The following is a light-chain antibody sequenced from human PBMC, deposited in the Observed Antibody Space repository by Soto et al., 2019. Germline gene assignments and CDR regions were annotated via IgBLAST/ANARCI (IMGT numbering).Light chain of an antibody. J-gene: IGKJ4*01. V-gene: IGKV4-1*01. CDR1: QSVLYRSNNKNY. CDR2: GAS. Sequence: DIVMTQSPDSLAASLGERATINCKSSQSVLYRSNNKNYLAWYQQRPGQPPKLLIYGASTRDSGVPDRFSGSGSGTDFSLTISSVQPEDGAVYYFKQYYNTPLTFGGGTRVEIK. CDR3: KQYYNTPLT.